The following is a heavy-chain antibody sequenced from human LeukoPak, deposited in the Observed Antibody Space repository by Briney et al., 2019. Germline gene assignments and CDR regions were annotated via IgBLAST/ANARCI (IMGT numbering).Heavy chain of an antibody. Sequence: GASVKVSCKASGYTFTSYGISWVRQAPGQGLKWMGWISAYNGNRNYAQNLQGRVTMTTDTSTSTAYMELRSLRSDDTAVYYCARFYYYESTGYYSSFDYWGQGTLVTVSS. D-gene: IGHD3-22*01. CDR3: ARFYYYESTGYYSSFDY. CDR2: ISAYNGNR. V-gene: IGHV1-18*01. J-gene: IGHJ4*02. CDR1: GYTFTSYG.